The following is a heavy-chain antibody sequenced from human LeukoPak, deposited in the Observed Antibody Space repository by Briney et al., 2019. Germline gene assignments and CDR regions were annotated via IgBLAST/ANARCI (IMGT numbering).Heavy chain of an antibody. V-gene: IGHV3-15*01. Sequence: KSKTDRGTTDYAAPVKGRFTISRDDSKHTLYLQMNSLKTEDTAVYYCTTELAYGDSLDYWGQGTLVTVSS. CDR2: KSKTDRGTT. J-gene: IGHJ4*02. D-gene: IGHD4-17*01. CDR3: TTELAYGDSLDY.